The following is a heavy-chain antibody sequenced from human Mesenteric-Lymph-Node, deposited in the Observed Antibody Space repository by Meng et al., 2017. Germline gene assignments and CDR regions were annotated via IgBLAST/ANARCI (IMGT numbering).Heavy chain of an antibody. V-gene: IGHV3-49*03. CDR2: IRSKAYGGTT. Sequence: GESLKISCTASGFTFGDYAMSWFRQAPGKGLEWVGFIRSKAYGGTTEYAASVKGRFTISRDDSKSITYLQMNSLKTEDTAVYYCTRDRPDIVVVVAATHADDAFDIWGQGTMVTVSS. J-gene: IGHJ3*02. D-gene: IGHD2-15*01. CDR3: TRDRPDIVVVVAATHADDAFDI. CDR1: GFTFGDYA.